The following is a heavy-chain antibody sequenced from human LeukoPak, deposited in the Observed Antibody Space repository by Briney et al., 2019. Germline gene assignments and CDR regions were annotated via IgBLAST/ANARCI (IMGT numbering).Heavy chain of an antibody. CDR2: INHSGST. J-gene: IGHJ3*02. CDR3: ARGFYYDFWSGYYKGPDAFDI. Sequence: SETLSLTCAVYGGSFSGYYWSWIRQPPGKGLEWIGEINHSGSTNYNPSLKSRVTIPVDTSKNQFSLKLSSVTAADTAVYYCARGFYYDFWSGYYKGPDAFDIWGQGTMVSVSS. D-gene: IGHD3-3*01. V-gene: IGHV4-34*01. CDR1: GGSFSGYY.